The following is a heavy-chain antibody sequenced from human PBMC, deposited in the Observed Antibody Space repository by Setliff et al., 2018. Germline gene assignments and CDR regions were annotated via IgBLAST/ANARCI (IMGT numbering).Heavy chain of an antibody. CDR3: VRGQGPRTVVAIPFDH. J-gene: IGHJ4*02. D-gene: IGHD3-22*01. CDR1: GYTFTSYS. CDR2: ISGYSGDT. V-gene: IGHV1-18*01. Sequence: GASVKVSCKASGYTFTSYSITWVRQAPGRGLEWLGWISGYSGDTSYAQKFQDRVTLTTDTSTSTAYMELTSLTSDDTALYYCVRGQGPRTVVAIPFDHWGQGTLVTVSS.